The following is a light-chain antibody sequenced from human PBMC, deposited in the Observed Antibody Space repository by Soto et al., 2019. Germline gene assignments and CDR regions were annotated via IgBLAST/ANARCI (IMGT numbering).Light chain of an antibody. CDR2: SNN. CDR1: SSNIGSNT. Sequence: QPVLTQPPSASGTPGQRVTISCSGGSSNIGSNTVNWYQQLPGTAPNLLIYSNNQRPSGVPDRFSGSKSGTSASLAISGLQSEDEADYYSAAWDDSLNAVVFGGGTKLTVL. V-gene: IGLV1-44*01. J-gene: IGLJ2*01. CDR3: AAWDDSLNAVV.